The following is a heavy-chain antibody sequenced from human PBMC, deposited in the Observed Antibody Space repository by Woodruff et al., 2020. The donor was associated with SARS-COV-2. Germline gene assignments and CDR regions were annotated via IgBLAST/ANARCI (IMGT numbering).Heavy chain of an antibody. D-gene: IGHD6-19*01. J-gene: IGHJ5*02. CDR3: AHRISGWSGPSFDP. Sequence: RYSPSLKSRLTITKDTSKNQVVLTMTNMDPVDTATYYCAHRISGWSGPSFDPWGQGTLVTVSS. V-gene: IGHV2-5*01.